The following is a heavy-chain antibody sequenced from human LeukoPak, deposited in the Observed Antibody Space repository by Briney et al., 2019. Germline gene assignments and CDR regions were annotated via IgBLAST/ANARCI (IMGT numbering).Heavy chain of an antibody. J-gene: IGHJ5*02. D-gene: IGHD3-10*01. CDR3: ARQTSTMSGGSGSLNWFDP. Sequence: PSETLSLTCAVYGGSLSGYYWSWIRQPPGKGLEWIGEINHSGSTNYNPSLKSRVTISVDTSKNQFSLKLSSVTAADTAVYYCARQTSTMSGGSGSLNWFDPWGQGTLVTVSS. CDR1: GGSLSGYY. V-gene: IGHV4-34*01. CDR2: INHSGST.